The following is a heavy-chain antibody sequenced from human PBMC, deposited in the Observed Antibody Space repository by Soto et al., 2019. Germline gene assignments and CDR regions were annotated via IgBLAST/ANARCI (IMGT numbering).Heavy chain of an antibody. CDR2: VHYSGST. J-gene: IGHJ4*02. D-gene: IGHD3-22*01. V-gene: IGHV4-39*01. CDR3: ARQHYYDSSGYYTWD. CDR1: GGSIRSNIYY. Sequence: QLQLQESGPGLVKSSETLSLTCSVSGGSIRSNIYYWGRIRQPPGKGLEWIATVHYSGSTYYTPSLKNRVTISADTSNNQFSLRLNSVTAADTAVYYSARQHYYDSSGYYTWDWGQGTLVTVSS.